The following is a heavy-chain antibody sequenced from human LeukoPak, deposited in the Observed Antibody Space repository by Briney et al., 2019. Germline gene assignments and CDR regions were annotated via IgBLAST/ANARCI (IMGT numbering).Heavy chain of an antibody. Sequence: GGSLRLSCAASGFTFSSYSMNWVRQAPGKGLEWVSYISSSSSTIYYADSVKGRFTISRDNAKNSLYLQMNSLRAEDTAVYYCAGGPPFGELFFDYWGQGTLVTVSS. CDR2: ISSSSSTI. V-gene: IGHV3-48*01. CDR1: GFTFSSYS. CDR3: AGGPPFGELFFDY. D-gene: IGHD3-10*01. J-gene: IGHJ4*02.